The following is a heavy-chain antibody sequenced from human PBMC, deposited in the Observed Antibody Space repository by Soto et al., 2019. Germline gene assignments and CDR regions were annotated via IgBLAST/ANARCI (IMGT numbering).Heavy chain of an antibody. D-gene: IGHD1-26*01. V-gene: IGHV3-9*01. CDR3: AKEENINWHSGDIRH. Sequence: GGSLRLSCAVSGFTFDDYAMHWVRQVPGKGLEWVSGINWNSGSTDYADSVKGRFTISGDNSKSSVYLQMSSLSAEDTAFYYCAKEENINWHSGDIRHWGQGTLVTVSS. CDR2: INWNSGST. J-gene: IGHJ1*01. CDR1: GFTFDDYA.